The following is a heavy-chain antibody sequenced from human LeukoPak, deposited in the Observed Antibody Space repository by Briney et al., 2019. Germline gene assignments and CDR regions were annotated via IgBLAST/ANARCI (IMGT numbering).Heavy chain of an antibody. CDR1: GFTFSSYE. V-gene: IGHV3-48*01. Sequence: GGSLRLSCAASGFTFSSYEMNWVRQAPGKGLEWVSYISSSSSTIYYADSVKGRFTISRDNAKNSLYLQMNSLRAEDTAVYYCARDGGSVDYDYVWGSYREYYYYYYMDVWGKGTTVTISS. D-gene: IGHD3-16*02. CDR2: ISSSSSTI. CDR3: ARDGGSVDYDYVWGSYREYYYYYYMDV. J-gene: IGHJ6*03.